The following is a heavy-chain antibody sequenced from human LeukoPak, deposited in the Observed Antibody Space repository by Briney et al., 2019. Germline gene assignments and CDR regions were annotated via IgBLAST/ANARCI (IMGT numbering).Heavy chain of an antibody. CDR2: INPDSGGT. CDR1: GSILTASY. J-gene: IGHJ4*02. CDR3: ARGRGDIVVVPAAVLIDY. D-gene: IGHD2-2*01. Sequence: ASLKASCKASGSILTASYMHWVRQAPGPGLEWMGRINPDSGGTNYAQKFQGRVTMTRDTSISTAYMELSRLRSDDTAVYYCARGRGDIVVVPAAVLIDYWGQGTLVTVSS. V-gene: IGHV1-2*06.